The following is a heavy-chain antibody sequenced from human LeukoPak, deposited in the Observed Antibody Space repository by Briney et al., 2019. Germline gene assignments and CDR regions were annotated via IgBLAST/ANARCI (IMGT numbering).Heavy chain of an antibody. Sequence: GGSLRLSCAASGFTFSSYEMNWVRQAPGKGLEWVSYISSSGSTIYYADSVKGRFTISRDNSKNTLYLHMNSLRAEDTAVYYCAKDKYSGYDLIDYWGQGTLVTVSS. J-gene: IGHJ4*02. CDR3: AKDKYSGYDLIDY. V-gene: IGHV3-48*03. D-gene: IGHD5-12*01. CDR1: GFTFSSYE. CDR2: ISSSGSTI.